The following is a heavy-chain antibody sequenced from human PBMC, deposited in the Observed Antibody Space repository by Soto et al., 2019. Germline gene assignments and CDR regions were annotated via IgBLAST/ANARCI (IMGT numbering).Heavy chain of an antibody. CDR1: GGSISSSSYY. D-gene: IGHD1-7*01. V-gene: IGHV4-39*01. J-gene: IGHJ4*02. CDR3: ASFYPPRTNVFDY. Sequence: SETLSLTCTVSGGSISSSSYYWGWIRQPPGKGLEWIGSIYYSGSTYYNPSLKSRVTISVDTSKNQFSLKLSSVTAADTAVYYCASFYPPRTNVFDYWGQGTLVTVSS. CDR2: IYYSGST.